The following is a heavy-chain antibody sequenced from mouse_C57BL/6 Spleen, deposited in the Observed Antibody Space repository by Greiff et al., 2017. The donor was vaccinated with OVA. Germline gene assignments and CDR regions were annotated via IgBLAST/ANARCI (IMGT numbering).Heavy chain of an antibody. J-gene: IGHJ4*01. CDR3: AEEFYAMDY. Sequence: QVQLQQSGAELANPGASVKLSCMASGYTFPSYWMHWVNQRPGQGLEWIGSINPSSGSTKYNQNFKDKATLTADKSSSTAYMQLSSLTYEDSAVYYCAEEFYAMDYWGQGTSVTVSS. V-gene: IGHV1-7*01. CDR2: INPSSGST. CDR1: GYTFPSYW.